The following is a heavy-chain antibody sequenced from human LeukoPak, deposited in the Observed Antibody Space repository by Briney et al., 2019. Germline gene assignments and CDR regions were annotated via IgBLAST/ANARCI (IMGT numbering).Heavy chain of an antibody. CDR3: AHREGRLGSDGFDI. V-gene: IGHV2-5*02. Sequence: SGSTLVKPTQTLTLTCTLSGFSLRNSGVGVGWIRQPPGKALEWLALIYWDDDKRYSPSLKSRLTITKDTSKNQVVLTMTNMDPVDTATYYCAHREGRLGSDGFDIWGQGTMVTVSS. CDR2: IYWDDDK. D-gene: IGHD3-10*01. CDR1: GFSLRNSGVG. J-gene: IGHJ3*02.